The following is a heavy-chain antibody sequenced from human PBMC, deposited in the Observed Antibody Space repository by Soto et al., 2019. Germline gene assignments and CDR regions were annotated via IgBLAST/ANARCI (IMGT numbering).Heavy chain of an antibody. V-gene: IGHV3-9*01. CDR2: ISWNSGSI. D-gene: IGHD6-6*01. Sequence: PGGSLRLSCAAPGLTFDDYAMHWVRQAPGKGLEWVSGISWNSGSIGYADSVKGQFTISIDNAKNSLYLQMNSLIAEDTALYYCAKDIAARQPYYYYDMDVWGKGT. J-gene: IGHJ6*03. CDR3: AKDIAARQPYYYYDMDV. CDR1: GLTFDDYA.